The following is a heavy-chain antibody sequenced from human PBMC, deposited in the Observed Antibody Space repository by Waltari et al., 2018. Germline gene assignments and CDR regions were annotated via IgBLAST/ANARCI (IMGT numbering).Heavy chain of an antibody. CDR1: GGTFSSYA. J-gene: IGHJ6*02. CDR3: ARELVTMVQGVIIPYYYYGMDV. Sequence: QVQLVQSGAEVKKPGSSVKVSCKASGGTFSSYAISWVRQAPGQGLEWMGRIIPIFGTANYAQKFQGRVTITADKSTSTAYMELSSLRSEDTAVYYCARELVTMVQGVIIPYYYYGMDVWGQGTTVTVSS. V-gene: IGHV1-69*08. CDR2: IIPIFGTA. D-gene: IGHD3-10*01.